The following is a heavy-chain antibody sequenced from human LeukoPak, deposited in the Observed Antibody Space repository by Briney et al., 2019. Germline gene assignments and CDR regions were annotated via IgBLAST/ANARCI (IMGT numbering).Heavy chain of an antibody. CDR2: ISAYNGNT. CDR3: ARDPGITMIVVARGGIDY. D-gene: IGHD3-22*01. Sequence: SVKVSCKASGYTFTSYGISWVRQAPGQGLEWMGWISAYNGNTNYAQKLQGRVTMTTDTSTSTAYMELRSLRSDDTAVYYCARDPGITMIVVARGGIDYWGQGTLVTVSS. V-gene: IGHV1-18*01. CDR1: GYTFTSYG. J-gene: IGHJ4*02.